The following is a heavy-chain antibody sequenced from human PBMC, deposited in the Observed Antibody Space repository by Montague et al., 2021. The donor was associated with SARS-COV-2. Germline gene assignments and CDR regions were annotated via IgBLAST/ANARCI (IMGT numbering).Heavy chain of an antibody. D-gene: IGHD2-2*01. V-gene: IGHV3-21*01. J-gene: IGHJ4*02. Sequence: SLRLSFSASGFTFSVYSMNWVRQAPGKGLEWVSYISGGGTYTHYADSVKGRFTISRDNAKNSLYLQMNSLRVEDTAVYYCARTWKYQPIDYWGQGTLVTVSS. CDR3: ARTWKYQPIDY. CDR2: ISGGGTYT. CDR1: GFTFSVYS.